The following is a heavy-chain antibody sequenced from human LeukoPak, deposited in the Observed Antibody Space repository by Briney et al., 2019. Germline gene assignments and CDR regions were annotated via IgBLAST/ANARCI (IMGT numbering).Heavy chain of an antibody. CDR3: ARDRVGTRSDGMDV. D-gene: IGHD1-26*01. V-gene: IGHV4-61*02. J-gene: IGHJ6*02. CDR1: GGSISSGSYY. CDR2: IYTSGST. Sequence: PSETLSLTCTVSGGSISSGSYYWSWIRQPAGKGLEWIGRIYTSGSTNYNPSLKSRVTISVDTSKNQFSLKLSSVTAADTAVYYCARDRVGTRSDGMDVWGQGTTVTVSS.